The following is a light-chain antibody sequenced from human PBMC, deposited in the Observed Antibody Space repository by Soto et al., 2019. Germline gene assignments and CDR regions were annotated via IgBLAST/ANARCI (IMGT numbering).Light chain of an antibody. CDR2: DAS. CDR1: QDISNY. CDR3: QQYDNLPLT. V-gene: IGKV1-33*01. Sequence: DIQMTQSPSSLSASVGDRVTITCQASQDISNYLNWYQQKPGKAPKLLIYDASNLETGVPSRFSGRGSGTDVTFTIGSRQREDIATYYCQQYDNLPLTFGGGTKVEIK. J-gene: IGKJ4*01.